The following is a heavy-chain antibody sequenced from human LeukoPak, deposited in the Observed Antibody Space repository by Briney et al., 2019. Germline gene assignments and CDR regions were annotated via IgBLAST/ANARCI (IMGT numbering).Heavy chain of an antibody. CDR2: IWYDGSNK. Sequence: GGSLRLSCAASGFTFSSYGMHWVRQAPGKGLEWVAVIWYDGSNKYYADSVKGRFTISRDNSKNTLYLQMNSLRAEDTAVYYCARDWVSGSGWFDYWGQGPWSPSPQ. D-gene: IGHD6-19*01. J-gene: IGHJ4*02. CDR1: GFTFSSYG. CDR3: ARDWVSGSGWFDY. V-gene: IGHV3-33*01.